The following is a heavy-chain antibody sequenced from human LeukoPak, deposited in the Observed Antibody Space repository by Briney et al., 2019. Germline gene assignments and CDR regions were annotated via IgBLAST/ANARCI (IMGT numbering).Heavy chain of an antibody. CDR2: IYYSGST. Sequence: SETLSLTCTVSGGSISSSSYYWGWIRQPPGKGLEWIGSIYYSGSTYYNPSLKSRVTISVGTSKNQFSLKLSSVTAADTAVYYCARQGDYYGSGSRNVFDYWGQGTLVTVSS. CDR1: GGSISSSSYY. J-gene: IGHJ4*02. CDR3: ARQGDYYGSGSRNVFDY. D-gene: IGHD3-10*01. V-gene: IGHV4-39*01.